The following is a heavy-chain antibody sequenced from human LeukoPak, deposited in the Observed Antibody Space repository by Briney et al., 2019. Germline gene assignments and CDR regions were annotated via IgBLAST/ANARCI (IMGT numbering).Heavy chain of an antibody. CDR3: AKSNGYGLVDI. CDR2: FYHSKST. D-gene: IGHD3-10*01. V-gene: IGHV4-38-2*02. CDR1: GYSISSDYY. J-gene: IGHJ3*02. Sequence: SETLSLTCTVSGYSISSDYYWGWIRQPPGKGLEWIGSFYHSKSTYYNPSLKSRVTISVDTSRNQFSLKLNSVTAADTAVYYCAKSNGYGLVDIWGQGTMVTVSS.